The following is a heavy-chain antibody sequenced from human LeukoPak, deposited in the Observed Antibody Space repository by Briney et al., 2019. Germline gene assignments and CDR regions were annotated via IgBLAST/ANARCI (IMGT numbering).Heavy chain of an antibody. CDR2: LYYCGSP. CDR3: ARGRNLNYYDYVWGSYRYTSGGFDY. D-gene: IGHD3-16*02. J-gene: IGHJ4*02. V-gene: IGHV4-39*07. CDR1: GGSISSSSYY. Sequence: SETLSLTCTVSGGSISSSSYYWGWIRQPPGKGPEWFGSLYYCGSPYYIPSLKSRVTISIDTSKNQFSLKLSSVTAADTAVYYCARGRNLNYYDYVWGSYRYTSGGFDYWGQGTLVTVSS.